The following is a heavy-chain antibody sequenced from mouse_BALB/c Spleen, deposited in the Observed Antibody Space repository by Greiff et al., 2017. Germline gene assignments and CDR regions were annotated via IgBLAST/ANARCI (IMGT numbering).Heavy chain of an antibody. V-gene: IGHV14-3*02. J-gene: IGHJ3*01. CDR1: GFNIKDTY. CDR2: IDPANGNT. D-gene: IGHD5-5*01. CDR3: ADYQFAY. Sequence: EVKLVESGAELVKPGASVKLSCTASGFNIKDTYMHWVKQRPEQGLEWIGRIDPANGNTKYDPKFQGKATITADTSSNTAYLQLSSLTSEDTAVYYCADYQFAYWGQGTLVTVSA.